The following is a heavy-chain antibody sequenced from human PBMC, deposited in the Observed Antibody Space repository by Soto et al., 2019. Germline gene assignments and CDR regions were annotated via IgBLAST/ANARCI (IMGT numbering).Heavy chain of an antibody. J-gene: IGHJ4*02. Sequence: SETLSLTCAVSGGSISSGGYSWSWIRQPPGKGLEWIGYIYHSGSTYYNPSLRSRVTISVDTSKNQFSLKLTSVTAADTAVYYCARQRDYYDTSGDSYFDYWGQGTLVTVSS. D-gene: IGHD3-22*01. V-gene: IGHV4-30-2*03. CDR3: ARQRDYYDTSGDSYFDY. CDR2: IYHSGST. CDR1: GGSISSGGYS.